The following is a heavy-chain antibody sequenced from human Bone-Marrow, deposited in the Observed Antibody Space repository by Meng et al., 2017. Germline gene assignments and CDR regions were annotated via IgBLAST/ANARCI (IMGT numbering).Heavy chain of an antibody. CDR3: ARVAYRWGGDCSYFDY. D-gene: IGHD2-21*02. CDR1: GGSFSGYY. J-gene: IGHJ4*02. Sequence: QVQLQQWGAGLLKPSETLSLTCAVYGGSFSGYYWSWIRQPPGKGLEWIGEINHSGSNNYNPSLKSRVTISVDTSKNQFSLKLSSVTAADTAVYYCARVAYRWGGDCSYFDYWGQGTLVTVSS. V-gene: IGHV4-34*01. CDR2: INHSGSN.